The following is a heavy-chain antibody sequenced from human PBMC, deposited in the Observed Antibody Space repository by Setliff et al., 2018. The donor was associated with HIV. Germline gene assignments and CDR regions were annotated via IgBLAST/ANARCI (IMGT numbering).Heavy chain of an antibody. CDR3: ASGYSSSSPRRDY. CDR1: GFTFSSYM. V-gene: IGHV3-23*01. CDR2: ISDSGGST. J-gene: IGHJ4*02. D-gene: IGHD6-6*01. Sequence: GGSLRPSCAASGFTFSSYMMNWVRQAPGKGLEWVSGISDSGGSTYYADSVKGRFTISRDNSKNTLNLQMNSLRAEDTAVYYCASGYSSSSPRRDYWGQGTLVTVSS.